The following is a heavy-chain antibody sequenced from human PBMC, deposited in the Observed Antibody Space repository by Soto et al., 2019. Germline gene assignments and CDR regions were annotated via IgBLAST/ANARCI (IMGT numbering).Heavy chain of an antibody. D-gene: IGHD3-3*01. CDR1: GFTFSSYA. CDR3: AKDGVGYYDCWSGNDAFDI. Sequence: GGSLRLSCAASGFTFSSYAMSWVRQAPGKGLEWVSAISGSGGSTYYADSVKGRFTISRDNSKNTLYLQMNSLRAEDTAVYYCAKDGVGYYDCWSGNDAFDIWGQGTMVTVSS. CDR2: ISGSGGST. V-gene: IGHV3-23*01. J-gene: IGHJ3*02.